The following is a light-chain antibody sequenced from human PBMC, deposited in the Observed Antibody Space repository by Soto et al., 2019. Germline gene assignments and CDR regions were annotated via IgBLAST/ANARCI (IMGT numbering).Light chain of an antibody. J-gene: IGKJ4*01. CDR1: QSVTSSY. CDR2: GAS. Sequence: EIVLAQSPGTLSLSTGDRATLSCRASQSVTSSYLAWYQQRPGQAPSLLIYGASSRATGIPDRFSGSGSGTDFTLTISRLEPEDFAVYYCQQYGSSPLTFGGGTKVEIK. V-gene: IGKV3-20*01. CDR3: QQYGSSPLT.